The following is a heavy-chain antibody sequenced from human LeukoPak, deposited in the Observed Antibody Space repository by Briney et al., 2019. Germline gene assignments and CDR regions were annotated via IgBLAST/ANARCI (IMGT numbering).Heavy chain of an antibody. D-gene: IGHD3-16*01. CDR3: ARGAFGWFDP. V-gene: IGHV3-48*03. Sequence: PGGSLRLSCAASGFNVNSFEMTWVRQAPGLGLEFLSYISDSGGVIKYADSVKGRFIISRDSAENALYLQMNSLRAEDTAVYYCARGAFGWFDPWGQGTLVTVSS. CDR2: ISDSGGVI. J-gene: IGHJ5*02. CDR1: GFNVNSFE.